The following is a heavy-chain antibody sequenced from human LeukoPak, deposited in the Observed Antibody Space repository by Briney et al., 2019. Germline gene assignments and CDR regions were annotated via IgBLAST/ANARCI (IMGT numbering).Heavy chain of an antibody. CDR1: GFTFRKHW. CDR3: VRDYKGGWNDY. D-gene: IGHD1-1*01. Sequence: GGSLRLSCAATGFTFRKHWMSWVRQTVGKGLECVAKIREDGNEKHYVDSVKGRFTISRDNAKNSLFLQMNNLRVDATAEYYCVRDYKGGWNDYWGQGTLVTASS. CDR2: IREDGNEK. J-gene: IGHJ4*02. V-gene: IGHV3-7*01.